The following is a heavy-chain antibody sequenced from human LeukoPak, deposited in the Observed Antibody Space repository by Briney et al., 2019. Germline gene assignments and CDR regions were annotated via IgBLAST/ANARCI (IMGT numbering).Heavy chain of an antibody. Sequence: PGGSLRLSCAGSGFTFRHYNFNWVRQAPGKGLEWVSAISGSGGSTYYADSVKGRFTISRDNSKNTLYLQMNSLRAEDTAVYYCAKGHSSSGVHDAFDIWGQGTMVTVSS. D-gene: IGHD6-6*01. CDR3: AKGHSSSGVHDAFDI. J-gene: IGHJ3*02. CDR2: ISGSGGST. CDR1: GFTFRHYN. V-gene: IGHV3-23*01.